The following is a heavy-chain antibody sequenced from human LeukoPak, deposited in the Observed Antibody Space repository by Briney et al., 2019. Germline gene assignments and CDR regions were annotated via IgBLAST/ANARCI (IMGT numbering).Heavy chain of an antibody. CDR2: ISSSSTYI. CDR3: AREGMVRGVIIY. J-gene: IGHJ4*02. CDR1: KFTFSSYS. V-gene: IGHV3-21*01. Sequence: GGSLRLSCAASKFTFSSYSMNWVRQAPGKGLESVSSISSSSTYIYYADSVKGRFTISRDNAKNSLYLQMNSLRAEDTAVYYCAREGMVRGVIIYWGQGTLVTVSS. D-gene: IGHD3-10*01.